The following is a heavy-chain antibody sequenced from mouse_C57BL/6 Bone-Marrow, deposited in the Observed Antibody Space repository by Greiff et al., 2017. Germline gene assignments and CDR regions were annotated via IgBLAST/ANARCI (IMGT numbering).Heavy chain of an antibody. CDR3: ARGLYSNYDLAMDY. CDR1: GYTFTSYW. Sequence: QVQLQQPGAELVRPGSSVKLSCKASGYTFTSYWMAWVKQRPGQGLEWIGNIYPSDSETHYNQKFKDKATLTVDKSSSTAYLQLSSLTSEDSAVYYCARGLYSNYDLAMDYWGQGTSVTVSS. D-gene: IGHD2-5*01. J-gene: IGHJ4*01. CDR2: IYPSDSET. V-gene: IGHV1-61*01.